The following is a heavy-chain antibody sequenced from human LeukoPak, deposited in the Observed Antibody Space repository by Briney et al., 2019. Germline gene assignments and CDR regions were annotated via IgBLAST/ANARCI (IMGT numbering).Heavy chain of an antibody. D-gene: IGHD2-2*01. J-gene: IGHJ3*02. CDR1: GGSFSGYY. V-gene: IGHV4-34*01. CDR3: ARGVVVPAATSGAFDI. Sequence: SETLSFTCAVYGGSFSGYYWSWIRQPPGKGLEWIGEINHSGSTNYNPSLKSRVTISVDTSKNQFSLKLSSVTAADTAVYYCARGVVVPAATSGAFDIWGQGTMVTVSS. CDR2: INHSGST.